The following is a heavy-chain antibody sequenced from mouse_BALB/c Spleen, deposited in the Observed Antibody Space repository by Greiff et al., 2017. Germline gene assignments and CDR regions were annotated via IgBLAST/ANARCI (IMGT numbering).Heavy chain of an antibody. CDR3: AREGDYDYDAFAY. J-gene: IGHJ3*01. CDR1: GYSFTGYY. D-gene: IGHD2-4*01. V-gene: IGHV1-31*01. CDR2: INPYNGAT. Sequence: VQLQQSGPELVKPGASVKISCKASGYSFTGYYMHWVKQSHVKSLEWIGRINPYNGATSYNQNFKDKASLTVDKSSSTAYMELHSLTSEDSAVYYCAREGDYDYDAFAYWGQGTLVTVSA.